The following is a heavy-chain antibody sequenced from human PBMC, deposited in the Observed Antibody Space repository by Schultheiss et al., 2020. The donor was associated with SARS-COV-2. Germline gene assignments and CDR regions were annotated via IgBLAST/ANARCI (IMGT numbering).Heavy chain of an antibody. V-gene: IGHV1-8*01. D-gene: IGHD3-3*01. CDR1: GYTFTSYE. CDR3: ANTGDTSGYYFNY. CDR2: MNTDSGHT. J-gene: IGHJ4*02. Sequence: ASVKVSCKASGYTFTSYEINWVRQATGQGLEWMGWMNTDSGHTGCAQKFLGRVTMTRNTSISTAYMELSSLRSEDTVVYYCANTGDTSGYYFNYWGQGTLVTVSS.